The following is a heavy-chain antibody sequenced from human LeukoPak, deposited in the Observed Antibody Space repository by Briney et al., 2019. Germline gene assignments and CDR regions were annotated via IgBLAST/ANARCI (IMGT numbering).Heavy chain of an antibody. CDR3: ARDRLYYYASSGYSPPDY. Sequence: ASVKVSCKASGYTFTSYAMHWVRQAPGQRLEWMGWINAGNGNTKYSQKFQGRVTITRDTSASTAYMELSSLRSEDTAVYYCARDRLYYYASSGYSPPDYWGQGTLVTVSS. D-gene: IGHD3-22*01. CDR2: INAGNGNT. V-gene: IGHV1-3*01. CDR1: GYTFTSYA. J-gene: IGHJ4*02.